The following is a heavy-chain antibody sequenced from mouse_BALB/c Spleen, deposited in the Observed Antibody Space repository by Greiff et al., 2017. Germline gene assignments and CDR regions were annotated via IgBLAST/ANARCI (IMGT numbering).Heavy chain of an antibody. Sequence: EVKLVESGGGLVKPGGSLKLSCAASGFTFSSYTMSWVRQTPEKRLEWVATISSGGSYTYYPDSVKGRFTISRDNAKNTLYLQMSSLKSEDTAMYYCTKLIYYDYDGFDYWGQGTTLTVSS. CDR1: GFTFSSYT. CDR3: TKLIYYDYDGFDY. J-gene: IGHJ2*01. V-gene: IGHV5-6-4*01. D-gene: IGHD2-4*01. CDR2: ISSGGSYT.